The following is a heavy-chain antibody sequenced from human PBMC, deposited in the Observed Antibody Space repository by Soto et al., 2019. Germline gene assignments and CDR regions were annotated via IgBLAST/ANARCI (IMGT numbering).Heavy chain of an antibody. CDR3: ARDYCSSTSCPWFDP. Sequence: GGSLRLSCAASGFTFSSYSMNWVRQAPGKGLEWVSSISSSSSYIYYADSVKGRFTISRDNAKNSLYLQMNSLRAEDTAVYYCARDYCSSTSCPWFDPWGQGTLVTVSS. CDR2: ISSSSSYI. J-gene: IGHJ5*02. V-gene: IGHV3-21*01. CDR1: GFTFSSYS. D-gene: IGHD2-2*01.